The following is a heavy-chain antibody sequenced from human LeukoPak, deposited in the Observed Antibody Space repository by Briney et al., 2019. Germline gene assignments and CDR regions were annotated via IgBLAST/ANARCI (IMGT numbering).Heavy chain of an antibody. Sequence: PGGSLRLSCAASGFTFSSYWMSWVRQAPGKGLEWVANIKQDGSEKYYVDSVKGRFTIPRDNAKNSLYLQMNSLRAEDTAVYYCARDRIQLYHNAFDIWGQGTMVTVSS. V-gene: IGHV3-7*01. J-gene: IGHJ3*02. D-gene: IGHD5-18*01. CDR2: IKQDGSEK. CDR1: GFTFSSYW. CDR3: ARDRIQLYHNAFDI.